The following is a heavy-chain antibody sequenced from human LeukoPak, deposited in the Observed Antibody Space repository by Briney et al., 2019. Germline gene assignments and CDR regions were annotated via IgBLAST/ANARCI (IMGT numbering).Heavy chain of an antibody. CDR1: GFSLGTYY. V-gene: IGHV3-7*01. CDR2: IKQDGSEK. D-gene: IGHD3-10*01. J-gene: IGHJ4*02. CDR3: ARDPRGSEYSHFDS. Sequence: GGSLRLSCAASGFSLGTYYMSWVRQAPGKGLEWVANIKQDGSEKHYVDSVKGRFTISRDNSKNSLYLQISSLRAEDTAVYYCARDPRGSEYSHFDSWGQGTLVTVSS.